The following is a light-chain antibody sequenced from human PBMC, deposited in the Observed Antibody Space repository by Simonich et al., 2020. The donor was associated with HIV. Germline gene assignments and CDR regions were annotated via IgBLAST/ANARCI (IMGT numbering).Light chain of an antibody. Sequence: DIQLPQYPSSLSASVGDRVTITCRASQSLRSYLNWFQQKPGKAPKLLIYATTSLKSGVPSRFSGSGSGTDFTLTISSLQPEDFATYYCQPLNSYPPFTFGPGTKVDIK. CDR3: QPLNSYPPFT. CDR1: QSLRSY. V-gene: IGKV1-39*01. J-gene: IGKJ3*01. CDR2: ATT.